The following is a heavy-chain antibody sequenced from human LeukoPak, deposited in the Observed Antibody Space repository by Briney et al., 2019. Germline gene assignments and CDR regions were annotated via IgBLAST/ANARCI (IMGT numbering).Heavy chain of an antibody. V-gene: IGHV4-61*02. J-gene: IGHJ4*02. D-gene: IGHD5-24*01. CDR1: GGSISSGSYY. Sequence: KASQTLSLTCTVSGGSISSGSYYWSWIRQPAGKGLEWIGRIYTSGSTNYNPSHKSRVTISVDTSKNQFSLKLSSVTAADTAVYHCARGMATIDFDYWGQGTLVTVSS. CDR2: IYTSGST. CDR3: ARGMATIDFDY.